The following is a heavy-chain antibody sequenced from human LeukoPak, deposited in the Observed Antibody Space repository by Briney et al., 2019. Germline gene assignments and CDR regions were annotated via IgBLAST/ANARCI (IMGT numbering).Heavy chain of an antibody. D-gene: IGHD2-2*01. Sequence: GGSLRLSCAASGFTFSSCAMSWVRQAPGKGLEWVSAISGSGGSTYYADSVKGRFTISRDNSKNTLYLQMNSLRAEDTAVYYCAKDLYGSAPAPGYFQHWGQGTLVTVSS. V-gene: IGHV3-23*01. CDR1: GFTFSSCA. J-gene: IGHJ1*01. CDR2: ISGSGGST. CDR3: AKDLYGSAPAPGYFQH.